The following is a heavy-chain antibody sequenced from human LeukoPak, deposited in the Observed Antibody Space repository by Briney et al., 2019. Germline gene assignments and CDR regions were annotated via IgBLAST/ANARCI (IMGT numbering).Heavy chain of an antibody. CDR3: ARGRVSSSTWYSTYYYFFYMDL. Sequence: PSETLSLTCTVSDDSITMYYWTWIRQPPGKGLEWIGYVDHTGSTKFNPSLNGRVSISRDTSNNFFSLRLRSVTAADTAVYFCARGRVSSSTWYSTYYYFFYMDLWGKGTTVTVSS. D-gene: IGHD4-11*01. CDR1: DDSITMYY. V-gene: IGHV4-59*01. J-gene: IGHJ6*03. CDR2: VDHTGST.